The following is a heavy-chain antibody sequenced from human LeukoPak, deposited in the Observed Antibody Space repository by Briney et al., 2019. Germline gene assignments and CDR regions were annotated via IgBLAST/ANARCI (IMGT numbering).Heavy chain of an antibody. V-gene: IGHV3-21*01. D-gene: IGHD3-16*01. CDR1: GFIFSSYW. Sequence: GGSLRLSCAASGFIFSSYWMSWVRQAPGKGLEWVSSISSSSSYIYYADSVKGRFTISRDNAKNSLYLQMNSLRAEDTAVYYCAREARGILDYWGQGTLVTVSS. J-gene: IGHJ4*02. CDR3: AREARGILDY. CDR2: ISSSSSYI.